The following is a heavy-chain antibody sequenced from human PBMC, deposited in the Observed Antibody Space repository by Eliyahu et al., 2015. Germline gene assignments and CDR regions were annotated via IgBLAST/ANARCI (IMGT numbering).Heavy chain of an antibody. CDR1: GGSFSGYY. Sequence: QVHLQQWGAGLLKPSETQSLTCAVYGGSFSGYYWSWIRQPPGKGLEWIGEINDSGSTNYNPSLKSRVTISVDTSKNQFSLKLNSVTVADTAVYYCARATRGASGWYIDYWGHGTRVTVSS. V-gene: IGHV4-34*01. CDR2: INDSGST. J-gene: IGHJ4*01. D-gene: IGHD6-19*01. CDR3: ARATRGASGWYIDY.